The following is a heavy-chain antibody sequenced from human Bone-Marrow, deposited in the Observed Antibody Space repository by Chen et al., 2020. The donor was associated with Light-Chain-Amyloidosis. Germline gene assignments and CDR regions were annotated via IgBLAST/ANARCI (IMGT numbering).Heavy chain of an antibody. CDR1: GGSLSSSSYY. D-gene: IGHD3-3*01. CDR3: TGDVRLEWAFY. CDR2: IHSSGST. V-gene: IGHV4-39*07. Sequence: QLQLQESGPGLVKPSETLSPPCTVSGGSLSSSSYYWGWIRQPPGKGLEWIGSIHSSGSTYYSPSLKSRVTISVDTSKNQFSLKLDSVTAADTAVYYCTGDVRLEWAFYWGQGILVTVSS. J-gene: IGHJ4*02.